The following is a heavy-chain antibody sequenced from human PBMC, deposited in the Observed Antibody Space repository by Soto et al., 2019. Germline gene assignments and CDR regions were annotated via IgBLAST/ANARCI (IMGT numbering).Heavy chain of an antibody. CDR2: MTANSGNT. V-gene: IGHV1-8*01. CDR1: GYNFIDYD. CDR3: SMNPYGSGLFDP. D-gene: IGHD6-19*01. J-gene: IGHJ5*02. Sequence: QVQLVQSGAEVKKPGASVKVSCKASGYNFIDYDINWMRQSTGQGLEWMGWMTANSGNTGYAQKFQGRVTLTRDTPIGTAYMEWSSLKTEDTAVYYCSMNPYGSGLFDPWGQGTLVTVSS.